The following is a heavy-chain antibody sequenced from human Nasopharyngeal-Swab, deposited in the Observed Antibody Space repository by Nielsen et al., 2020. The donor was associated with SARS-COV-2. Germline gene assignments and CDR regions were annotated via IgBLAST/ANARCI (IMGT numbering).Heavy chain of an antibody. Sequence: GESLKISCAASGFTFSSYAMNWVRQAPGKGLEWVSSITGSGDSTYYAASLKGRFTISRDNSKNTLYLQMNSLRAGDTAVYFCAKIRDYYDSSALEYWGQGTLVTVSS. CDR1: GFTFSSYA. D-gene: IGHD3-22*01. V-gene: IGHV3-23*01. J-gene: IGHJ4*02. CDR3: AKIRDYYDSSALEY. CDR2: ITGSGDST.